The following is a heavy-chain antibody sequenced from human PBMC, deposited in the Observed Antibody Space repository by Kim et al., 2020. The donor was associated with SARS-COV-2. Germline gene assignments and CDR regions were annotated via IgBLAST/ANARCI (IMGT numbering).Heavy chain of an antibody. J-gene: IGHJ3*02. Sequence: QGFTGRFVFSLDTSVSTAYLQISSLKAEDTAVYYCARDLPDSSGYDAFDIWGQGTMVTVSS. V-gene: IGHV7-4-1*02. CDR3: ARDLPDSSGYDAFDI. D-gene: IGHD3-22*01.